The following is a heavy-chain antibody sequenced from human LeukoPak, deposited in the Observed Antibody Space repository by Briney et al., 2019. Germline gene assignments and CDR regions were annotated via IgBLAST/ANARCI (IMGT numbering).Heavy chain of an antibody. CDR1: GYTFTSYY. J-gene: IGHJ4*02. CDR2: INPSGGGT. D-gene: IGHD3-22*01. CDR3: ARGPDYYDSSGYLYYFDY. Sequence: GASVKVSCKASGYTFTSYYIHWVRQAPGQGLEWMGIINPSGGGTSYAQRFQGRVTMTRDTSTSTVYMELNSLRSEDTAVYYCARGPDYYDSSGYLYYFDYWGQGTLVTVSS. V-gene: IGHV1-46*01.